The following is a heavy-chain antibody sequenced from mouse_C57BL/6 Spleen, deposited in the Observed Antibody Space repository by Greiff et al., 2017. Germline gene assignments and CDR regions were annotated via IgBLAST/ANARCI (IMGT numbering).Heavy chain of an antibody. Sequence: QVQLQQSGAELVKPGASVKMSCKASGYTFTSYWITWVKQRPGQGLEWIGDIYPGSGSTNYNEKFKSKATLTVDTSSSTAYMQLSSLTSEDSAVXDCAREGTGTWYFDVWGTGTTVTVSS. V-gene: IGHV1-55*01. D-gene: IGHD4-1*01. CDR1: GYTFTSYW. CDR2: IYPGSGST. CDR3: AREGTGTWYFDV. J-gene: IGHJ1*03.